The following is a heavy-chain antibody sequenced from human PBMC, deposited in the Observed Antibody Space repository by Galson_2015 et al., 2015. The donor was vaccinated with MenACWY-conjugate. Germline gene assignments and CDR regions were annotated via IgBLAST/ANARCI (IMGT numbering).Heavy chain of an antibody. Sequence: SLRLSCAASGFTFSTYGMSWVRQAPGKGLEWVSAITGSGGSTYYADSVKGRFTISRDNSKNTVYLQMNSLRAEDTAVYYCAKEGSCSGGSCSGWVDPWGQGTLVTVSS. D-gene: IGHD2-15*01. CDR2: ITGSGGST. CDR3: AKEGSCSGGSCSGWVDP. V-gene: IGHV3-23*01. J-gene: IGHJ5*02. CDR1: GFTFSTYG.